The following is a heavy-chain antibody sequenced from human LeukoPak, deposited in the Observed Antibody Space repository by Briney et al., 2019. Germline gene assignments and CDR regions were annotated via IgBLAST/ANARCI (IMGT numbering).Heavy chain of an antibody. CDR1: GFTFSGYW. D-gene: IGHD3-10*01. V-gene: IGHV3-7*01. CDR3: ATGGFYHGN. J-gene: IGHJ4*02. Sequence: GGSLRLSCAASGFTFSGYWMSWFRQAPGKGWEWVANINQDGSDKNYVDSVKGRFTISRDNAKNSLYLQLNSLRAEDTSLYYCATGGFYHGNWGQGTLVTVSS. CDR2: INQDGSDK.